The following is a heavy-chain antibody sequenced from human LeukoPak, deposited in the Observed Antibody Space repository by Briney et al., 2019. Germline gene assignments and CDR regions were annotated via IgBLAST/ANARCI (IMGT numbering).Heavy chain of an antibody. CDR1: GGSITSSSYY. CDR2: IYYSGST. D-gene: IGHD2-21*02. Sequence: PSETLSLTCTVSGGSITSSSYYWGWIRQPPGKGLEWIGSIYYSGSTYYNPSLKSRVTISVDTSKNQFSLKLSSVTAADTAVYYCARMRTRVVTLFDYWGQGTLVTVSS. J-gene: IGHJ4*02. V-gene: IGHV4-39*01. CDR3: ARMRTRVVTLFDY.